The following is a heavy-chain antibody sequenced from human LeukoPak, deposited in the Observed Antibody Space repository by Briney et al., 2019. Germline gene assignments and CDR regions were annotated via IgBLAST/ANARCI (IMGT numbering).Heavy chain of an antibody. CDR2: IKSKTDGGAT. CDR1: EFTFRNAW. CDR3: TTEGYSSAWYPWFDY. D-gene: IGHD6-19*01. J-gene: IGHJ4*02. Sequence: WGSLRLSCAASEFTFRNAWMSWVRQAPGKGLEWVGRIKSKTDGGATDYAAPVKGRFTISRDDSKTTLYLQMNSLKTEDTAVYYCTTEGYSSAWYPWFDYWGQGTPVTVSS. V-gene: IGHV3-15*01.